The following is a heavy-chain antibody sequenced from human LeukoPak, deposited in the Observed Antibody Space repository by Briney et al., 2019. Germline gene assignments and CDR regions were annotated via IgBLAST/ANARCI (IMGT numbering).Heavy chain of an antibody. CDR2: INPNSGGT. J-gene: IGHJ6*03. V-gene: IGHV1-2*02. CDR3: ARSEGYYYYYMDV. Sequence: ASVKASCKASGYTFTGYYMHWVRQAPGQGLEWMGWINPNSGGTNYAQKFQGRVTMTRDTSISTAYMELSRLRSDDTAVYYCARSEGYYYYYMDVWGKGTTVTVSS. CDR1: GYTFTGYY.